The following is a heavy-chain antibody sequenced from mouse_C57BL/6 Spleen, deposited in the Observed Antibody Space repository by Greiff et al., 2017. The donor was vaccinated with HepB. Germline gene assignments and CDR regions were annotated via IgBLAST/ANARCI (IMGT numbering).Heavy chain of an antibody. V-gene: IGHV1-53*01. CDR2: INPSNGGT. J-gene: IGHJ3*01. D-gene: IGHD2-5*01. Sequence: QVHVKQSGTELVKPGASVKLSCKASGYTFTSYWMHWVKQRPGQGLEWIGNINPSNGGTNYNEKFKSKATLTVDKSSSTAYMQLSSLTSEDSAVYYCAGYHSTPTGPWFAYWGQGTLVTVSA. CDR1: GYTFTSYW. CDR3: AGYHSTPTGPWFAY.